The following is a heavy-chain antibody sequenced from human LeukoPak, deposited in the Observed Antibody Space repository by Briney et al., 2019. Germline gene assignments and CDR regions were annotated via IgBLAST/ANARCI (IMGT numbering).Heavy chain of an antibody. Sequence: GASVKVSCKASGYTFTGYYMHWVRQAPGQGLEWMGWINTNTGNPTYAQGFTGRFVFSLDTSVSTAYLQISSLKAEDTAVYYCARDCNDHYYYYMDVWGKGTTVTVSS. D-gene: IGHD1-1*01. CDR2: INTNTGNP. CDR1: GYTFTGYY. J-gene: IGHJ6*03. CDR3: ARDCNDHYYYYMDV. V-gene: IGHV7-4-1*02.